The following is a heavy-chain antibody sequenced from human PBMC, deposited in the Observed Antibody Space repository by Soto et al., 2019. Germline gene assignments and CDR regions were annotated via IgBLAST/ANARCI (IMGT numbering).Heavy chain of an antibody. CDR3: ARAKSFEFHNWFDP. Sequence: ASETLSLTCTVTGGSISTYYWSWIRQPPGKGLEWIGHIYYTGNTNYNPSLKSRVTISVDTSTNRFSLRLRSVSAADTAVYYCARAKSFEFHNWFDPGGRETRFTVS. CDR1: GGSISTYY. CDR2: IYYTGNT. D-gene: IGHD3-10*01. J-gene: IGHJ5*02. V-gene: IGHV4-59*13.